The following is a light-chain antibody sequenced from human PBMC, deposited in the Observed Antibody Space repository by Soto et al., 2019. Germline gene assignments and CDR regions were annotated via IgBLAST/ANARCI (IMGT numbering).Light chain of an antibody. J-gene: IGKJ1*01. V-gene: IGKV3-15*01. CDR2: GAS. CDR3: QQYNNWPPMT. CDR1: QSVRSN. Sequence: EIVMTQSPATLSVSPGERATLACRASQSVRSNLAWYQQKPGQAPRLLIYGASTRATGIPARFSGSGSGTEFTLTISSLQSEDFALYYCQQYNNWPPMTFGQGTKVDI.